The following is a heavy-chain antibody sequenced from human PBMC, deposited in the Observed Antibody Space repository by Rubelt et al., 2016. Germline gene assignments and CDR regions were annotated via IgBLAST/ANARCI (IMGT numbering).Heavy chain of an antibody. J-gene: IGHJ4*02. D-gene: IGHD2-2*03. Sequence: QLQLQESGPGLVKPSETLSLTCTVSGGSISSTSYYWGWIRQPPGKGLEWLACIHYTGTTNYNPSLKSRVTISVDTSKNQFSLNLSSVTAADTAVYYCARDMDDWGQGTLVTVSS. CDR1: GGSISSTSYY. CDR3: ARDMDD. V-gene: IGHV4-39*07. CDR2: IHYTGTT.